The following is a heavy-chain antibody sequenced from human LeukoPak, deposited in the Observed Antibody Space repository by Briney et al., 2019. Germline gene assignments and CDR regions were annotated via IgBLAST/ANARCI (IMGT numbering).Heavy chain of an antibody. CDR2: INRSGAGT. Sequence: GGFLKLSCAASVCTFTNYAMTWVRQAPGKGLEWVSTINRSGAGTYYADSVKGRFTISRDNSKNTAYLQMNSLRVEDTAIYHCAREGPLSTYKGFDYWGQGTLVTVSS. D-gene: IGHD5-24*01. CDR3: AREGPLSTYKGFDY. V-gene: IGHV3-23*01. J-gene: IGHJ4*02. CDR1: VCTFTNYA.